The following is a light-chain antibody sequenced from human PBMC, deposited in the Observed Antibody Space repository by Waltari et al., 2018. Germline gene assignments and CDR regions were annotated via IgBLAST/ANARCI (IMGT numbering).Light chain of an antibody. CDR2: DVS. J-gene: IGLJ2*01. Sequence: QSALTQPASVSGSPGQSITISCTGTSSDVGYYNFVSWYQQHPGKVPKLMIYDVSIRPSGGPDRFSGSKSGNTASLTISGLQAEDEADYYCSSYTSSNTLVIFGGGTKLTVL. CDR1: SSDVGYYNF. CDR3: SSYTSSNTLVI. V-gene: IGLV2-14*03.